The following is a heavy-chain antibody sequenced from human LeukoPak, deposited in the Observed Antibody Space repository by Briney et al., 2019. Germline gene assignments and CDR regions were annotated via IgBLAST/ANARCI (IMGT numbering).Heavy chain of an antibody. CDR1: GFTFSSYG. D-gene: IGHD4-17*01. CDR3: VSGESFYGHYGCDD. V-gene: IGHV3-30*02. CDR2: IRSDNSDT. Sequence: PGGSLRLSCATSGFTFSSYGMNWVRQAPGKGLEWLASIRSDNSDTYYADSVKGRFTISRDNSKNTLYLQMNNLRVEDTAVFYFVSGESFYGHYGCDDWAQGSLVNV. J-gene: IGHJ4*02.